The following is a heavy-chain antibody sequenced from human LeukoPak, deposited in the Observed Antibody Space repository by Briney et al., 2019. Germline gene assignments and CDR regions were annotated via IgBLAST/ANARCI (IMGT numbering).Heavy chain of an antibody. D-gene: IGHD3-10*01. CDR3: ARGRGGLAY. V-gene: IGHV4-34*01. CDR1: GGSFSGYY. Sequence: SETLSLTCAVYGGSFSGYYWSWIRQPPGKGLEWIGEINHSGSTNYNPSLKSRVTISVDTSKNQFSLKLSSVTAADTAVYYCARGRGGLAYWGQGTLVTVSS. J-gene: IGHJ4*02. CDR2: INHSGST.